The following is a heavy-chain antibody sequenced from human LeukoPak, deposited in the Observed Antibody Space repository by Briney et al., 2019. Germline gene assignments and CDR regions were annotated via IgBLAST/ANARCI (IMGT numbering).Heavy chain of an antibody. CDR1: GFTFSSYE. CDR3: TRERDPSGFDY. Sequence: KTGRSLRLSCAASGFTFSSYEMNWVRQAPGKGLEWVSYISSSGSTIYYADSVKGRFTISRDNAKNSLYLQMNSLRAEDTAVYYCTRERDPSGFDYWGQGTLVTVSS. CDR2: ISSSGSTI. V-gene: IGHV3-48*03. D-gene: IGHD3-10*01. J-gene: IGHJ4*02.